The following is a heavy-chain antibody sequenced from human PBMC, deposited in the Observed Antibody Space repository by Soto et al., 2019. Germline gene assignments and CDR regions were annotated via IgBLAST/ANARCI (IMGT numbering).Heavy chain of an antibody. CDR3: ARRIYGDWYFDL. CDR1: GGSISTSNW. D-gene: IGHD3-16*01. Sequence: QVQLQEAGPGLVKPSGTLSLTCAVSGGSISTSNWWSWVRQPPEKGLEWIGEIYQSGSTNYNPSLKSRVTISLDKSKNQFSLIRSSVAAADTAVYYCARRIYGDWYFDLWGRGTLVTVSS. V-gene: IGHV4-4*02. CDR2: IYQSGST. J-gene: IGHJ2*01.